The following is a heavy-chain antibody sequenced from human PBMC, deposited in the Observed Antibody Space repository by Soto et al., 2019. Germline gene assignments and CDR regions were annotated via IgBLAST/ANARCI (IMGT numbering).Heavy chain of an antibody. Sequence: EVQLLESGGGLVQPGGSLRLSCAASGFTFSSYAMSWVRQAPGKGLEWVSAMSGSGGSTYYADSVKGRFTISRDNSNNTLYLQMNSLRAEDTAVYYCAKDLSRIWGSCDFDPWGQGTLVTVSS. D-gene: IGHD3-16*01. V-gene: IGHV3-23*01. CDR3: AKDLSRIWGSCDFDP. CDR2: MSGSGGST. J-gene: IGHJ5*02. CDR1: GFTFSSYA.